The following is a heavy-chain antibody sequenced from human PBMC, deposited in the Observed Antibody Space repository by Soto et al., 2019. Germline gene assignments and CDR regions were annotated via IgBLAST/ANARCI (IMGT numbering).Heavy chain of an antibody. CDR2: IYDSGST. J-gene: IGHJ4*02. CDR1: GGSISRYY. D-gene: IGHD2-15*01. CDR3: AIHGGGDCSGGSWDKRGVFGY. V-gene: IGHV4-59*08. Sequence: QVQLQESGPGLVKPSATLSRTCTVSGGSISRYYWSWIRQPPGKGLEWIGYIYDSGSTNYSPSLKIRVTISVNTSKSQFSLLMSSVTAADTAVYYCAIHGGGDCSGGSWDKRGVFGYWGQGALVTVS.